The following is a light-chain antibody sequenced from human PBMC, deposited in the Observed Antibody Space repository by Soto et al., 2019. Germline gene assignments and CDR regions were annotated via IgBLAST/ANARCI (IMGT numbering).Light chain of an antibody. CDR3: CSFAGRFV. Sequence: QSALTQPRSVSGSPGQSVTISCTGSSSDIGGSNYVSWYQQHPGKAPKLMIYDVSKRPSGVPDRFSGSKSGNTSSLTISWLQIEDEADYYCCSFAGRFVFGTGTKLTVL. V-gene: IGLV2-11*01. CDR1: SSDIGGSNY. J-gene: IGLJ1*01. CDR2: DVS.